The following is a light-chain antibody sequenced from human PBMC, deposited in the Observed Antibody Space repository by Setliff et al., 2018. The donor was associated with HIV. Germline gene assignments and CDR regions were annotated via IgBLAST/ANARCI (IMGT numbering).Light chain of an antibody. CDR2: DVS. Sequence: QSALTQPASVSGSPGQSITISCTGTWSDVGGYNYVSWYQQHPGKAPKLVIYDVSNRPSGVSNRFSGSKSGDTASLTISGLQAEDEADYYCNSYTSSSTLVFGGGTKVTVL. CDR3: NSYTSSSTLV. CDR1: WSDVGGYNY. V-gene: IGLV2-14*03. J-gene: IGLJ2*01.